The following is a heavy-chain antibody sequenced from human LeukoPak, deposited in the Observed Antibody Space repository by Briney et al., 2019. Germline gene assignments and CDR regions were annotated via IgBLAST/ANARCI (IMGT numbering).Heavy chain of an antibody. V-gene: IGHV4-38-2*02. CDR3: ARQRTYGVAAPTR. D-gene: IGHD6-6*01. CDR1: GYSISSGYY. J-gene: IGHJ4*02. CDR2: IYHSGNT. Sequence: PSETLSLTCTVSGYSISSGYYWGWIRQPPGKGLEWIGSIYHSGNTYYNPSLKSRVTISVDTSKNQFSLKLSSVTAADTAVYYCARQRTYGVAAPTRWGQGTLVTVSS.